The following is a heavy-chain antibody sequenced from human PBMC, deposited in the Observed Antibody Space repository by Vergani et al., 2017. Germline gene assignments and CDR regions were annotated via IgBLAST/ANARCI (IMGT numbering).Heavy chain of an antibody. CDR2: LFYGATA. D-gene: IGHD3-22*01. V-gene: IGHV4-39*07. J-gene: IGHJ4*02. Sequence: QVQLQESGPGLVKPSETLSLTCTVSGDSISSRNCYWGWIRQPPGKGLEWIGSLFYGATAYYNPSLESRVTISVDTSKNQFSLKLSSVTAADTAVYYCARRGYYYDSSGYSDYWGQGTLVTVSS. CDR3: ARRGYYYDSSGYSDY. CDR1: GDSISSRNCY.